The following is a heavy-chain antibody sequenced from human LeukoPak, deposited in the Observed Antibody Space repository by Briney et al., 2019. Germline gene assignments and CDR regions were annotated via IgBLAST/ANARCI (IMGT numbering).Heavy chain of an antibody. CDR3: AKGEYSSGWSEYYFDY. Sequence: PGGSLRLSCAASGFTFSSYWMSWVRQAPGKGLEWVSAISGGGGSTYYADSVKGRFTISRDNSKNTLYLQMDSLRADDTAVYYCAKGEYSSGWSEYYFDYWGQGTLVTVSS. CDR2: ISGGGGST. CDR1: GFTFSSYW. V-gene: IGHV3-23*01. J-gene: IGHJ4*02. D-gene: IGHD6-19*01.